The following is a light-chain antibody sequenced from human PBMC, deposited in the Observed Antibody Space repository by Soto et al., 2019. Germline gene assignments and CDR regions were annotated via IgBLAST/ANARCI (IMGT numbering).Light chain of an antibody. J-gene: IGKJ2*01. CDR1: QSISRS. Sequence: EIVLTQSPAILSVSPGERATLSCRASQSISRSLAWYQQTPGQAPRLLISDASTRATGIPARFSGSGSGTEFTLTISSLQSEDFALYYCHQYNSWPPGTFGQGTKVEIK. V-gene: IGKV3-15*01. CDR2: DAS. CDR3: HQYNSWPPGT.